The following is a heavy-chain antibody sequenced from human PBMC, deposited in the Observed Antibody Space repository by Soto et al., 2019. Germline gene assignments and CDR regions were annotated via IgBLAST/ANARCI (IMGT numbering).Heavy chain of an antibody. D-gene: IGHD2-15*01. CDR1: GFSLITDGVG. V-gene: IGHV2-5*02. CDR2: IYWDDDK. J-gene: IGHJ3*02. Sequence: QITLKESGPALVKPTQTLTLTCTFSGFSLITDGVGVGWIRQPPGKALEWLALIYWDDDKRYSPSLRSRLTITKDTSKSLVVLTMTNMDPVDTATYYCAHRGVVIPATHYEAFDIWGQGTMVTVSS. CDR3: AHRGVVIPATHYEAFDI.